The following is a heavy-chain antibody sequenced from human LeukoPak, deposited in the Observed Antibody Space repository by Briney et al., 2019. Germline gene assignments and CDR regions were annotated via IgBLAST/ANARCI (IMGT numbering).Heavy chain of an antibody. D-gene: IGHD5-24*01. Sequence: PSETLSLTCAVYGGSFSGYYWSWIRQPPGKGLEWIGEINHSGSTNYNPSLKSRVTISVDTSKNQFSLKLSSVTAADTAVYYCARDAEGRDGYNFFYYYYYMDVWGKGTTVTVSS. V-gene: IGHV4-34*01. CDR2: INHSGST. CDR3: ARDAEGRDGYNFFYYYYYMDV. CDR1: GGSFSGYY. J-gene: IGHJ6*03.